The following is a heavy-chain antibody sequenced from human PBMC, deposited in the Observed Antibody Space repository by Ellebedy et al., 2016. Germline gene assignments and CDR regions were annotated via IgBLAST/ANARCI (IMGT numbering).Heavy chain of an antibody. J-gene: IGHJ4*02. D-gene: IGHD1-1*01. Sequence: GGSLRLSCAASGFTFSSYSMNWVRQAPGKGLEWVSYISSSGSATHYADSVKGRFTISRDNAKNSLYLQMNSLRAEDTAVYYCARDVRLQLERPQAFDYWGQGTLVTVSS. CDR1: GFTFSSYS. V-gene: IGHV3-48*04. CDR3: ARDVRLQLERPQAFDY. CDR2: ISSSGSAT.